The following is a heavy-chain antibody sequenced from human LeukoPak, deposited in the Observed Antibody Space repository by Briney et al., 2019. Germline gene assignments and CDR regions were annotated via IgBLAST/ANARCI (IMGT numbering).Heavy chain of an antibody. Sequence: PGGSLRLSCAASEFTFSSYAMHWVRQAPGKGLEWVAVISYDGSNKYYADSVKGRFTISRDNSKNTLYLQMNSLRAEDTAVYYCAKDLPPDDYSKSYFDYWGQGTLVTVSS. J-gene: IGHJ4*02. CDR2: ISYDGSNK. CDR1: EFTFSSYA. CDR3: AKDLPPDDYSKSYFDY. V-gene: IGHV3-30-3*01. D-gene: IGHD4-11*01.